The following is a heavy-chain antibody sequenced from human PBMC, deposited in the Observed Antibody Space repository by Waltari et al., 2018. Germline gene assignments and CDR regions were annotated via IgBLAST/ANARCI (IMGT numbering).Heavy chain of an antibody. J-gene: IGHJ4*02. D-gene: IGHD4-17*01. CDR1: GFTFSSYS. CDR3: AGDMGTVTPLDYFDY. Sequence: EVQLVESGGGLVQPGGSLRLSCAASGFTFSSYSMNWVRQAPGKGLEWVSYISSSSSTIYYADAVKGRFTISRDNAKNSLDLQMNSLRAEDTAVYYCAGDMGTVTPLDYFDYWGQGTLVTVSS. V-gene: IGHV3-48*04. CDR2: ISSSSSTI.